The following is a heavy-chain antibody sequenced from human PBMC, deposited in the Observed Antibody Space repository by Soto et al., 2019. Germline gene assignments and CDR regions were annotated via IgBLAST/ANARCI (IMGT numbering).Heavy chain of an antibody. V-gene: IGHV1-24*01. J-gene: IGHJ5*02. CDR2: FDPEDGET. CDR1: GYTLTELS. D-gene: IGHD3-22*01. CDR3: ARESVHIYDSRGYHFWFDP. Sequence: ASVKVSCKVSGYTLTELSMHWVRQAPGKGLEWMGGFDPEDGETIYAQKFQGRVTMTEDTSTDTAYMELSSLRSEDTAVYYCARESVHIYDSRGYHFWFDPWGQGTQVTVSS.